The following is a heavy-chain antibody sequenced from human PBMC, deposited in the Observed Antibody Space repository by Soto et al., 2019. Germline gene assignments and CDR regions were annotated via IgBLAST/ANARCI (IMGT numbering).Heavy chain of an antibody. Sequence: SVKVSCKASGGTFSSYAISWVRQAPGQGLEWMGGIIPIFGTANYAQKFQGRVTITADESTSTAYMELSSLRSEDTAVYYCATGGYSSSFEPPIYYYGMDVWGQGTTVTVSS. V-gene: IGHV1-69*13. CDR1: GGTFSSYA. CDR3: ATGGYSSSFEPPIYYYGMDV. CDR2: IIPIFGTA. J-gene: IGHJ6*02. D-gene: IGHD6-6*01.